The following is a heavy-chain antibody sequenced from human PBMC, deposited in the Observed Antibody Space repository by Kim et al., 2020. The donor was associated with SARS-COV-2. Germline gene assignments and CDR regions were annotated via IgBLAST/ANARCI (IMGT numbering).Heavy chain of an antibody. CDR2: IYYSGST. D-gene: IGHD3-10*01. Sequence: AETLSLTCTVSGGSISSSSYFWGWIRQPPGKGLEWIGSIYYSGSTYYNPTLKSRVTISVDTSKNPFSLKLSSVTAAETAVYYCAQLHLARDYYYYGMDVCGQGTTVTVSS. V-gene: IGHV4-39*01. J-gene: IGHJ6*02. CDR3: AQLHLARDYYYYGMDV. CDR1: GGSISSSSYF.